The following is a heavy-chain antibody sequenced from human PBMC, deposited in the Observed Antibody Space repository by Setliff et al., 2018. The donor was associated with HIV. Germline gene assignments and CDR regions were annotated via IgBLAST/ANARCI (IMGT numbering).Heavy chain of an antibody. CDR3: ARGGRAAMISPYFDS. V-gene: IGHV1-69*13. Sequence: SVKVSCKASGGTLRNYAITWVRQAPGQGLEWMGGIVPVFGTANYGRKFQGRVTITADESTNTAYMQLNSLIPEDTAVYFCARGGRAAMISPYFDSWGQGTLVTVSS. D-gene: IGHD5-18*01. CDR2: IVPVFGTA. J-gene: IGHJ4*02. CDR1: GGTLRNYA.